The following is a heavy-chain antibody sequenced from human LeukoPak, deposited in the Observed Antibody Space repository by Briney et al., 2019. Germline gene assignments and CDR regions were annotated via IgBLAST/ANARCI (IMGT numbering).Heavy chain of an antibody. Sequence: SVKVSCKASGYTFTSYGISWVRQAPGQGLEWMGWISAYNGNTNYAQKLQGRVTMTTDTSTSTAYMELRSLRSDDTAVYYCARKIGDCSSTSCYGAYYYYYGMDVWGQGTTVTVSS. D-gene: IGHD2-2*01. J-gene: IGHJ6*02. V-gene: IGHV1-18*01. CDR3: ARKIGDCSSTSCYGAYYYYYGMDV. CDR2: ISAYNGNT. CDR1: GYTFTSYG.